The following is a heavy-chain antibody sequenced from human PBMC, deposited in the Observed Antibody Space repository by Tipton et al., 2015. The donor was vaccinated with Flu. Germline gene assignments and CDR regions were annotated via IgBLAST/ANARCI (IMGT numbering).Heavy chain of an antibody. V-gene: IGHV1-69*06. CDR3: AKKQGDDEYSSSSYRYYYMDV. CDR1: GGTFSSYV. D-gene: IGHD6-6*01. CDR2: ILPMFGTT. J-gene: IGHJ6*03. Sequence: QVQLVQSGAEVKKPGSSVKVSCKASGGTFSSYVISWVRQAPGQGLEWMGGILPMFGTTHYTQKFLGRVTITADKSTSTVYMELSSLRSEDTAIYYCAKKQGDDEYSSSSYRYYYMDVWGKGTTVTVSS.